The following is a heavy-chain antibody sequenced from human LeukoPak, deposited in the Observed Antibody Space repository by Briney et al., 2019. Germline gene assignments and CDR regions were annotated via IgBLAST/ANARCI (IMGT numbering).Heavy chain of an antibody. J-gene: IGHJ6*02. CDR2: IYYSGST. Sequence: SETLSLTCTVSGGSISSGDYYWSWIRQPPGKGLEWIGYIYYSGSTYYNPSLKSRVTISVDTSKNQFSLKLSSVTAADTAVYYCARDCQGPFEVDYYGMDVWGQGTTVIVSS. D-gene: IGHD2-15*01. CDR3: ARDCQGPFEVDYYGMDV. CDR1: GGSISSGDYY. V-gene: IGHV4-30-4*01.